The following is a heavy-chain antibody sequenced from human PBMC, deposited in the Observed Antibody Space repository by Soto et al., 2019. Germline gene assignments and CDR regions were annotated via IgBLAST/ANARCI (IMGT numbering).Heavy chain of an antibody. CDR2: ISPYDGNT. J-gene: IGHJ6*02. CDR3: ARGGYYDSSGSRNYHYYGMNV. CDR1: GYTFSSYG. D-gene: IGHD3-22*01. V-gene: IGHV1-18*01. Sequence: QVQLVQSGGEVKKPGASVKVSCKASGYTFSSYGINWVRQAPGQGLEWLGWISPYDGNTKYAQILQGRVSMTTDTSTKTAYMEVRSLRSYYTAVYYCARGGYYDSSGSRNYHYYGMNVWGQGTTVTVSS.